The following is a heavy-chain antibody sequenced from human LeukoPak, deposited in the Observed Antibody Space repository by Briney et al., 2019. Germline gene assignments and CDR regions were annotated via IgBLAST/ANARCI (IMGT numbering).Heavy chain of an antibody. D-gene: IGHD3-10*01. J-gene: IGHJ6*02. Sequence: GGSLRLSCAASGFTFDDYGMSWVRQAPGKGLEWVSGINWNGGSTGYADSVKGRFTISRDNAKNSLYLQMNSLRAEDTALYHCARDKGYGSGSYFYYYGMDVWGQGTTVTVSS. V-gene: IGHV3-20*01. CDR2: INWNGGST. CDR3: ARDKGYGSGSYFYYYGMDV. CDR1: GFTFDDYG.